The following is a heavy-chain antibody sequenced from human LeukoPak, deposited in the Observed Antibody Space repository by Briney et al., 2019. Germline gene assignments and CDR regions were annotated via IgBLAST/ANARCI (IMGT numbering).Heavy chain of an antibody. V-gene: IGHV1-69*04. CDR2: IIPILGIA. CDR1: GYTFTGYY. CDR3: ARDSGDC. D-gene: IGHD2-21*01. J-gene: IGHJ4*02. Sequence: SVKVSCKASGYTFTGYYMHWVRQAPGQGLEWMGRIIPILGIANYAQKFQGRVTITADKSTSTAYMELSSLRSEDTAVYYCARDSGDCWGQGTLVTVSS.